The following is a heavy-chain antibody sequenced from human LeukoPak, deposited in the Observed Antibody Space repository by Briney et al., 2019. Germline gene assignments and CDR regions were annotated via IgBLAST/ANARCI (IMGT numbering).Heavy chain of an antibody. V-gene: IGHV1-69*04. J-gene: IGHJ4*02. CDR1: GGTFSSYA. D-gene: IGHD3-22*01. CDR2: IIPILGIA. Sequence: GSSVKVPCKASGGTFSSYAISWVRQAPGQGVEWMGRIIPILGIANYAQKFQGRVTITADKSTSTAYMELSSLRSEDTAVYYCASITGSMKISGYYRDNWGQGTLVTVSS. CDR3: ASITGSMKISGYYRDN.